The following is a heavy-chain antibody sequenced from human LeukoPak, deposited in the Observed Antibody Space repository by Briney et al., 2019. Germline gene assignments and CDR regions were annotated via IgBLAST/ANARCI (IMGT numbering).Heavy chain of an antibody. D-gene: IGHD5-24*01. J-gene: IGHJ5*02. CDR2: TYYRYKWYN. CDR1: GDSVSSNSAA. Sequence: SQTLSLTCAISGDSVSSNSAAWNWIRQSPSRGLEWLGRTYYRYKWYNDYAVSVKSRVTINPDTSKNYFSLQLSSVTPEDTAVYYCARQNNTYHHYNLGWFDPWGQGTLVTVSS. CDR3: ARQNNTYHHYNLGWFDP. V-gene: IGHV6-1*01.